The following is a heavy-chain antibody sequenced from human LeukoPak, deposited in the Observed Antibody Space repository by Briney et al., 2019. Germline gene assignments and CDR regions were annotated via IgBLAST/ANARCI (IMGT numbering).Heavy chain of an antibody. CDR3: ARVIVVVPAAGGAFDI. CDR1: GGSISSSSYY. CDR2: IYYSGGT. D-gene: IGHD2-2*01. Sequence: SETLSLTCTVSGGSISSSSYYWGWIRQPPGKGLEWIGSIYYSGGTYYNPSLKSRVTISVDTSKNQFSLKLSSVTAADTAVYYCARVIVVVPAAGGAFDIWGQGTMVTVSS. V-gene: IGHV4-39*07. J-gene: IGHJ3*02.